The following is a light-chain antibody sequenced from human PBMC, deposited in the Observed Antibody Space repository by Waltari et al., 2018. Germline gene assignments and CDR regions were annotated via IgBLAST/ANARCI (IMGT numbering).Light chain of an antibody. CDR3: CAYAYTYWV. J-gene: IGLJ3*02. CDR1: SSDVGGYDY. Sequence: QSALTQSRPVSGSPGQSVTISCTGTSSDVGGYDYVSWYQQHPGKAPKLVIYDVYKRPSGVLDRFSTSKCGNTASLTSSGRQADDEADYYCCAYAYTYWVFGGGTKVTVL. CDR2: DVY. V-gene: IGLV2-11*01.